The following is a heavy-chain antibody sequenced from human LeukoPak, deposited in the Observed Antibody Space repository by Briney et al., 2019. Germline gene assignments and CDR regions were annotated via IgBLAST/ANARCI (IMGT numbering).Heavy chain of an antibody. V-gene: IGHV3-48*04. CDR3: ARIEDSSSSWYYFDY. CDR1: GFTFSSYW. D-gene: IGHD6-13*01. Sequence: PGGSLRLSCAASGFTFSSYWMSWVRQAPGKGLEWVSYISSSSSTIYYADSVKGRFTISRDNAKNSLYLQMNSLRAEDTAVYYCARIEDSSSSWYYFDYWGQGTLVTVSS. CDR2: ISSSSSTI. J-gene: IGHJ4*02.